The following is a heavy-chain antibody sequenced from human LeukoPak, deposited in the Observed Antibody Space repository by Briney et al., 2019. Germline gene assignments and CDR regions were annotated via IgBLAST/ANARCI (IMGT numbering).Heavy chain of an antibody. CDR3: AKDKSSSGWYSFDY. CDR2: ISGNGGST. D-gene: IGHD6-19*01. V-gene: IGHV3-23*01. Sequence: PGGSLRLSCAASGFTFDNYAMSWVRQAPGKGLEWVSAISGNGGSTYYADSVKGRFTISRDSSRNTLYLQMNSLRAEDTAVYYCAKDKSSSGWYSFDYWGQGTLVTVSS. CDR1: GFTFDNYA. J-gene: IGHJ4*02.